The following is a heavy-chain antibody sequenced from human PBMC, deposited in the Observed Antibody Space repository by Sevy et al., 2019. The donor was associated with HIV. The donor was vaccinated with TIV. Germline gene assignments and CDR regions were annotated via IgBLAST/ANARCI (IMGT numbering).Heavy chain of an antibody. CDR3: ARRHSRDGYNYYYFDY. J-gene: IGHJ4*02. Sequence: ASVKVSCKASGYTFTGYYMHWVRQAPGQGLEWMGWINLNSGGTNYAQKFQGWVTMTRETSISTAYMELSRLRSDDTAVYYCARRHSRDGYNYYYFDYWGQGTLVTVSS. V-gene: IGHV1-2*04. CDR2: INLNSGGT. D-gene: IGHD5-12*01. CDR1: GYTFTGYY.